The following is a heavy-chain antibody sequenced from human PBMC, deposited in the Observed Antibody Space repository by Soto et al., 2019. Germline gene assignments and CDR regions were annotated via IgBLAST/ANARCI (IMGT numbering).Heavy chain of an antibody. J-gene: IGHJ6*02. CDR1: GFTFSSYS. V-gene: IGHV3-21*01. CDR3: ARDRYSSSSYYYYGMDV. Sequence: GGSLRLSCAASGFTFSSYSMNWVRQAPGKGLEWVSSISSSSNYTYYADSVKGRFTISRDNAKNSLYLQMNSLRAEDTAVYYCARDRYSSSSYYYYGMDVWGQGTTVTVSS. CDR2: ISSSSNYT. D-gene: IGHD6-6*01.